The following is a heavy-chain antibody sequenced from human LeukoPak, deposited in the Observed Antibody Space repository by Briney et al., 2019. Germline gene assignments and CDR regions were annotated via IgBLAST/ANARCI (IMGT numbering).Heavy chain of an antibody. CDR3: ARGYSYGYGYYYYYMDV. CDR2: IIPIFGTA. Sequence: SVKVSCKASGRTFSSYAISWVRQAPGQGLEWMGGIIPIFGTANYAQKFQGRVTITADESTSTAYMKLSSLRSEDTAVYYCARGYSYGYGYYYYYMDVWGKGTTVTISS. D-gene: IGHD5-18*01. CDR1: GRTFSSYA. J-gene: IGHJ6*03. V-gene: IGHV1-69*01.